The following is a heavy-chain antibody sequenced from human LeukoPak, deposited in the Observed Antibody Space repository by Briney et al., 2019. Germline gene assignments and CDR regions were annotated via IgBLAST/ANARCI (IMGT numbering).Heavy chain of an antibody. Sequence: SVKVSCKASGATFSSYAISWVRQAPGQGLEWMGGIIPIFGAANYAQKFQGRVTITADESTSTAYMELSSLRSEDTAVYYCARGPKYDYVWGSGFDYWGQGTLVTVSS. D-gene: IGHD3-16*01. CDR3: ARGPKYDYVWGSGFDY. CDR2: IIPIFGAA. CDR1: GATFSSYA. V-gene: IGHV1-69*01. J-gene: IGHJ4*02.